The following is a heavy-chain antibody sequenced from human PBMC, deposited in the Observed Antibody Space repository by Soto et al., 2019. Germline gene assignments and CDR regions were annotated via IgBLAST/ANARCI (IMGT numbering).Heavy chain of an antibody. CDR1: GGLFSSYP. Sequence: SVKVSCKASGGLFSSYPISWVRQVPGQGLEWMGGIIPVFQTAYYTQRFQGRVTVTADESTNTAYMELSSLRSEDTAIYYCARGGSGYTWFNEFWGQGTLVTVSS. V-gene: IGHV1-69*13. J-gene: IGHJ4*02. CDR3: ARGGSGYTWFNEF. D-gene: IGHD3-22*01. CDR2: IIPVFQTA.